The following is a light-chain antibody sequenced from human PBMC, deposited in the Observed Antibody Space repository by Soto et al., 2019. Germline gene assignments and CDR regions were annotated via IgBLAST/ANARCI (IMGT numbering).Light chain of an antibody. V-gene: IGLV2-14*01. CDR3: SSYTTSNTLV. CDR1: SSDVGAYTY. CDR2: EVS. Sequence: QSALTQPASVSGSPGLSITISCTGSSSDVGAYTYVSWYQQHPGKAPKLMIFEVSDRPSGVSNRFSGSKSGNTASLTISGLQAEDEADYYCSSYTTSNTLVLGGGTKLTVL. J-gene: IGLJ2*01.